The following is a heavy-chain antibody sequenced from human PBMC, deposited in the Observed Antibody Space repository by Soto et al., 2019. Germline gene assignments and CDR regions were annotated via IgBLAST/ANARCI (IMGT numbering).Heavy chain of an antibody. V-gene: IGHV3-66*01. Sequence: EVQLVESGGGLVQPGGSLRLSCAASGFTVSSNYRSWVRQAPGKGLEWVSVIYSGGSTYYADSVKGRFTISRDNSKNTLYLQMNSLRAEDTAVYYCAREIKYSSSWVFDYWGQGTLVTVSS. J-gene: IGHJ4*02. D-gene: IGHD6-13*01. CDR3: AREIKYSSSWVFDY. CDR1: GFTVSSNY. CDR2: IYSGGST.